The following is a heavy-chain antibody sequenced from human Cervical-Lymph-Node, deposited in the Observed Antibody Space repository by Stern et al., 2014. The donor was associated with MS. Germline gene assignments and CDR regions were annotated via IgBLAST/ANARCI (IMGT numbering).Heavy chain of an antibody. CDR3: AKLGISIDVITPHHFDN. CDR1: GYIFTGYY. D-gene: IGHD3-16*01. J-gene: IGHJ4*02. V-gene: IGHV3-23*04. CDR2: ISGTSAGT. Sequence: QLVQSGAEVKKPGASVKVSCKTSGYIFTGYYIHWVRQAPGKGLEWVAAISGTSAGTHYADSVKGRFTISRDNFRTTLFLQMNSLRAEDTAVYYCAKLGISIDVITPHHFDNWGQGTLVTVSS.